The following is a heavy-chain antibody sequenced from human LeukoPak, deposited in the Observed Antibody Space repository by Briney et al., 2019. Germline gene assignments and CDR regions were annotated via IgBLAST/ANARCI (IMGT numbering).Heavy chain of an antibody. V-gene: IGHV3-11*06. CDR2: ISSSSSYT. J-gene: IGHJ4*02. Sequence: GGSLRLSCAASGFTFSDYYMCWIRQAPGKGLEWVSYISSSSSYTNYADSVKGRFTISRDNAKNSLYLQMNSLRAEDTAVYYCARGAYTAMALRYDYWGQGTLVTVSS. CDR1: GFTFSDYY. CDR3: ARGAYTAMALRYDY. D-gene: IGHD5-18*01.